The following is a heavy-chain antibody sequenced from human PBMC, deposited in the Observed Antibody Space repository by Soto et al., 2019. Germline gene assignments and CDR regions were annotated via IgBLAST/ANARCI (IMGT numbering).Heavy chain of an antibody. J-gene: IGHJ4*02. CDR3: ARARGNDWYSDY. V-gene: IGHV3-21*01. CDR2: ITHSGTYV. D-gene: IGHD5-12*01. Sequence: DVQLVESGGGLVRPGGSLRLSCTASGFTFSEYSMSWVRQAPGKGLEWVSSITHSGTYVYYADSVKGRFTISRDSASNSLFLQMTSLRAEVTAVYHCARARGNDWYSDYWGQGTLVTVSS. CDR1: GFTFSEYS.